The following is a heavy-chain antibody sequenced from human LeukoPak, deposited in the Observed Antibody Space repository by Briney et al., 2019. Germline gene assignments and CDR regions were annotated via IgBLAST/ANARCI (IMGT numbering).Heavy chain of an antibody. CDR2: IYYSGST. V-gene: IGHV4-59*01. CDR1: GGSISSYY. Sequence: SETLSLTCTVSGGSISSYYWSWIRQPPGKGLEWIGYIYYSGSTNYNPSLKSRVTISVDTSKNQFSLKLSSVTAADTAVYYCAGSYKFAYYYYMDVWGKGTTVTVSS. J-gene: IGHJ6*03. D-gene: IGHD5-24*01. CDR3: AGSYKFAYYYYMDV.